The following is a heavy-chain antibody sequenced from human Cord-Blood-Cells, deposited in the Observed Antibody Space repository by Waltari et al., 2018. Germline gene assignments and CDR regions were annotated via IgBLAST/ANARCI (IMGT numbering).Heavy chain of an antibody. CDR3: ARSSNYHDSSGYPNWFDP. V-gene: IGHV4-34*01. J-gene: IGHJ5*02. D-gene: IGHD3-22*01. Sequence: QVQLQQWGAGLLKPSETLSLTCAVYGGSFSGYYWSWIRQPPGMGLEWIGEINHSGSTNYNPSLKSRVTISVDTSKNQFSLKLSSVTAADTAVYYCARSSNYHDSSGYPNWFDPWGQGTLVTVSS. CDR2: INHSGST. CDR1: GGSFSGYY.